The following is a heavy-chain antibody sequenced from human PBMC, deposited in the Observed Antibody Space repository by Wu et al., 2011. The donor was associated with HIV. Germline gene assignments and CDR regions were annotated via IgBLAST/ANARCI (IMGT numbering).Heavy chain of an antibody. CDR3: ARGPMGGSHVY. CDR2: INPNNGDT. J-gene: IGHJ4*01. Sequence: QVQLVQSGADVKKPGASVKVSCKASGYTFTGYYMYWVRQAPGQGLQWMGWINPNNGDTFFAQKLQGRVTLTRDTSINTVYLELSRLTLDDTGIYYCARGPMGGSHVYWGQGSLVTVSS. D-gene: IGHD3-16*01. CDR1: GYTFTGYY. V-gene: IGHV1-2*02.